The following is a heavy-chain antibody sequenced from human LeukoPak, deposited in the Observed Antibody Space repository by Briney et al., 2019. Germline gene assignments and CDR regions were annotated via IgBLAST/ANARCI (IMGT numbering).Heavy chain of an antibody. CDR2: TWYDGRNN. D-gene: IGHD2-21*01. Sequence: GQSLRLSCAASGFTFSSYGMHWVRQAPGKGLEWVAVTWYDGRNNYYAASVKGRFTISRDDSKTTVYLLMNSLRAKDTAVYYCAREVAPLYFHYGMDVWGEGTTVTVSS. CDR1: GFTFSSYG. CDR3: AREVAPLYFHYGMDV. J-gene: IGHJ6*01. V-gene: IGHV3-33*01.